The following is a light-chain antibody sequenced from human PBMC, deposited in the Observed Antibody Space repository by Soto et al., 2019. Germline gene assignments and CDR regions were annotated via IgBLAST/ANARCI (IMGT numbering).Light chain of an antibody. CDR2: DVS. CDR3: SSFTSTSTWM. Sequence: QSVLTQPASVSGSPGQSITISCTGTGSDVGGYNYVSWYQQHPGKAPKLMIYDVSNRPSGVSNRFSGSKSGNTASLTISGLQAEDEADYYCSSFTSTSTWMFGGGTQLTVL. J-gene: IGLJ3*02. V-gene: IGLV2-14*03. CDR1: GSDVGGYNY.